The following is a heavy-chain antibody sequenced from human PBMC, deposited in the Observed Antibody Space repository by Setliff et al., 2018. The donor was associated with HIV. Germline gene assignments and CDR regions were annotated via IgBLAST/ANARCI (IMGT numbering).Heavy chain of an antibody. CDR2: ISGYNGNT. CDR3: ARVSLEVDYDFRQGYYYYYMDV. J-gene: IGHJ6*03. D-gene: IGHD3-22*01. V-gene: IGHV1-18*01. Sequence: ASVKVSCKASGFTCTSFSFTWVRQAPGQGLEWMGWISGYNGNTNYAQKLQGRVTMTADTSTNTAYMDLKSLRSDDTAVYYCARVSLEVDYDFRQGYYYYYMDVWGKGTTVTVSS. CDR1: GFTCTSFS.